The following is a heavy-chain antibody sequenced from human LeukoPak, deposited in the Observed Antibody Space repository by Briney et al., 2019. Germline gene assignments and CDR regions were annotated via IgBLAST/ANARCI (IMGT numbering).Heavy chain of an antibody. V-gene: IGHV3-48*02. CDR2: IRSDSSII. Sequence: GRSLRLSCAASGFTFSSHGMNWVRQTPGKGLEWISYIRSDSSIIKYADSVRGRFTISRDNAKSSLYLQMNSLRDEDTAIYYCARVFVVVHSIDYWGQGTLVSVSS. CDR1: GFTFSSHG. D-gene: IGHD2-15*01. J-gene: IGHJ4*02. CDR3: ARVFVVVHSIDY.